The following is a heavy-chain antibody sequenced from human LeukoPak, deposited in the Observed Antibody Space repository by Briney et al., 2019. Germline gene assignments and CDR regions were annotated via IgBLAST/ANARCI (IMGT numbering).Heavy chain of an antibody. J-gene: IGHJ6*02. CDR2: ISAYNGNT. CDR1: GYTFTSYG. D-gene: IGHD6-13*01. V-gene: IGHV1-18*01. Sequence: ASVTVSCKASGYTFTSYGISWVRQAPGQGLEWMGWISAYNGNTNYAQKLQGRVTMTTDTSTSTAYMELRSLRSDDTAVYYCARELPPDYSTHYGMDVWGQGTTVTVSS. CDR3: ARELPPDYSTHYGMDV.